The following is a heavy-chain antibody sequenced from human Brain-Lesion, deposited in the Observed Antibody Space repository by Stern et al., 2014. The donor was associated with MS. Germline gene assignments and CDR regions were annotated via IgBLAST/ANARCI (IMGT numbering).Heavy chain of an antibody. CDR3: ATTRWDLFTWNWFDP. CDR1: GGSISSSGYY. CDR2: IHDSGST. J-gene: IGHJ5*02. Sequence: VQLVESGPGLVKPSQTLSLICTVSGGSISSSGYYWSWIRQPADKGLAWIGRIHDSGSTYYNPPRKSRSTLSMDPAKNHSSLKLPLWTAADTAVYYCATTRWDLFTWNWFDPWGQGTLVTVSS. V-gene: IGHV4-61*02. D-gene: IGHD1-26*01.